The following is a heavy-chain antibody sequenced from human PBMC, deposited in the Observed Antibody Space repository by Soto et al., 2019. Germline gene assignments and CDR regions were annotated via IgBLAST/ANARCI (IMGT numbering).Heavy chain of an antibody. CDR2: FDPEDGET. CDR1: GYTLTELS. D-gene: IGHD6-19*01. J-gene: IGHJ6*02. CDR3: ATAGRLRYSSGWTGRDYYYGMDV. V-gene: IGHV1-24*01. Sequence: ASVKVSCKASGYTLTELSMHWVRQAPGKGLEWMGGFDPEDGETIYAQKFQGRVTMTEDTSTDTAYMELSSLRSEDTAVYYCATAGRLRYSSGWTGRDYYYGMDVWGQGTTVTVSS.